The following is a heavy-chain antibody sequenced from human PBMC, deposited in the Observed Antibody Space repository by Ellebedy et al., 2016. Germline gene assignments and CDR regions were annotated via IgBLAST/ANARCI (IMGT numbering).Heavy chain of an antibody. CDR1: GFTFSNYW. CDR3: VRGGGWEMATTTHFDY. V-gene: IGHV3-74*01. J-gene: IGHJ4*02. Sequence: GESLKISCAASGFTFSNYWMHWVRQVSGKGLVWVSRIDNDGSSTNYADSVKGRFTISRDNAKNTRYLQMNSLRAEDTAVYYCVRGGGWEMATTTHFDYWGQGNLVTVSS. CDR2: IDNDGSST. D-gene: IGHD5-24*01.